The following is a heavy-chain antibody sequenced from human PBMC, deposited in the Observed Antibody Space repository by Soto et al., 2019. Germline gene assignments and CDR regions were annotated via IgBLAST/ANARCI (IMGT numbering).Heavy chain of an antibody. CDR2: ISAYNGNT. Sequence: ASVKVSCKASGYTFTSYGISWVRQAPGQGLEWMGWISAYNGNTNYAQKLQGRVTMTTDTSTSTAYMELRSLRSDDTAVYYCARGYCSGGSCYRDGLADYWGQGTLVTVSS. J-gene: IGHJ4*02. D-gene: IGHD2-15*01. V-gene: IGHV1-18*01. CDR3: ARGYCSGGSCYRDGLADY. CDR1: GYTFTSYG.